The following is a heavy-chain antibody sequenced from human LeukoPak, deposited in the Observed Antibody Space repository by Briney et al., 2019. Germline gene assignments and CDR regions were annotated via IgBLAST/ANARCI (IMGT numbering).Heavy chain of an antibody. V-gene: IGHV1-69*13. Sequence: SVTVSCKASGGTFSSYAISWVRQAPGQGLEWMGGIIPIFGTANYAQKFQGRVTITADESTSTAYMELSSLRSEDTAVYYCATRLYSGYDYSYYFDYWGQGTLVTVSS. D-gene: IGHD5-12*01. CDR2: IIPIFGTA. CDR3: ATRLYSGYDYSYYFDY. CDR1: GGTFSSYA. J-gene: IGHJ4*02.